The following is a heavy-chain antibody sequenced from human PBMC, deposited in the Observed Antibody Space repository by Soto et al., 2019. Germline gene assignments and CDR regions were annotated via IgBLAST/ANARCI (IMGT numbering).Heavy chain of an antibody. D-gene: IGHD6-19*01. CDR3: SRGPTGWYGFDY. V-gene: IGHV3-74*01. J-gene: IGHJ4*02. CDR1: GFTFSTNW. Sequence: EVQLVESGGVLVQPGGSLRLSCAASGFTFSTNWIHWVRQAPGKGLVWVSRINRDGSSTNYADSVKGRFTISRDNAENTLFLQMNSLTADDTAVYYCSRGPTGWYGFDYWGQGTLVTVSS. CDR2: INRDGSST.